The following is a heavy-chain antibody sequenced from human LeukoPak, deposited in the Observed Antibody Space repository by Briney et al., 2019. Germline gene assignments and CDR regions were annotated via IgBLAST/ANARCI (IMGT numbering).Heavy chain of an antibody. CDR1: GFTFSTYW. V-gene: IGHV3-7*01. CDR2: IKQDGSEK. Sequence: PGGSLRLSCAASGFTFSTYWMSWVRQAPGKGLEWVANIKQDGSEKYYVDSVKGRFTISRDNAKNSLYLQMNSLRVEDTAMYFCASVRLPGDAFDIWGQGTRVTVSS. CDR3: ASVRLPGDAFDI. J-gene: IGHJ3*02.